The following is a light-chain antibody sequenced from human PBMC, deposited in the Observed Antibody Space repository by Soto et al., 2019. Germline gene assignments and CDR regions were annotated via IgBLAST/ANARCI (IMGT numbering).Light chain of an antibody. V-gene: IGKV4-1*01. J-gene: IGKJ5*01. CDR3: QQYYTSIA. CDR1: KNVLYSSNNENY. Sequence: DVGMTHSPDSLDVSLGEKATIKGKSSKNVLYSSNNENYLAWYQQTPGQPPKXLIYRASTRASGVPDRFSGSGSGTDFTLTIRSMQAEDAAVYYCQQYYTSIAFGQGTRLEIK. CDR2: RAS.